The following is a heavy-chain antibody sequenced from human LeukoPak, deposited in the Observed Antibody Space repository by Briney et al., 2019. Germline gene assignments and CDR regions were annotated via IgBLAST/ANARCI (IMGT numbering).Heavy chain of an antibody. CDR1: GFTFSSHG. Sequence: PGGSLRLSCAASGFTFSSHGMHWVRQAPGKGLEWVAVISYDGSNKYYVDSVKGRVTISRDNSKNTLYLQMNSLRAEDTAVYYCAKEPYTYGSNWYFDLWGRGTLVTVSS. V-gene: IGHV3-30*18. J-gene: IGHJ2*01. CDR3: AKEPYTYGSNWYFDL. CDR2: ISYDGSNK. D-gene: IGHD5-18*01.